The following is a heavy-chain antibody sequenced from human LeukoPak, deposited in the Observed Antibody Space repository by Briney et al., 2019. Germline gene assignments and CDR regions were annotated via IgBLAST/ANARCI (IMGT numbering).Heavy chain of an antibody. CDR2: IDYSGYT. CDR1: GGSIRSSSYY. Sequence: SETLSLTCTVSGGSIRSSSYYWGWIRQPPGKGLEWIGSIDYSGYTYYNPSLKSRVTISVDTSNTQFSLKVTSVTAADTAVYYCARLHGDSLAYWYFDLWGRGTPVTVSS. V-gene: IGHV4-39*01. CDR3: ARLHGDSLAYWYFDL. D-gene: IGHD4-17*01. J-gene: IGHJ2*01.